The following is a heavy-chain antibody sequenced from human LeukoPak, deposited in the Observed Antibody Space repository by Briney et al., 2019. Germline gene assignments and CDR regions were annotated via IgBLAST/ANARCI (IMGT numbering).Heavy chain of an antibody. V-gene: IGHV4-38-2*02. Sequence: SETLSLTCTVSGYSISSGYYWGWIRQSPGKGLEWIGNIYHSGSTYYNPSLKSRVTISVDTSKNQFSLKLSSVTAADTAVYYCARNELYYDSSGYQFDAFDIWGQGTMVTVSS. CDR3: ARNELYYDSSGYQFDAFDI. D-gene: IGHD3-22*01. J-gene: IGHJ3*02. CDR1: GYSISSGYY. CDR2: IYHSGST.